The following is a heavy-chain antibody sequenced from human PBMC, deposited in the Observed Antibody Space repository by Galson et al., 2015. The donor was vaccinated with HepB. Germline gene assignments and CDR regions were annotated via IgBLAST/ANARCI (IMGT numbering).Heavy chain of an antibody. CDR2: ISYDGSNK. D-gene: IGHD1-26*01. Sequence: SLRLSCAASGFTFSSYGMHWVRQAPGKGLEWVAVISYDGSNKYYADSVKGRFTISRDNSKNTLYLQMNSLRAEDTAVYYCAKDQWELLSWGAGIPDYWGQGTLVTVSS. CDR3: AKDQWELLSWGAGIPDY. V-gene: IGHV3-30*18. CDR1: GFTFSSYG. J-gene: IGHJ4*02.